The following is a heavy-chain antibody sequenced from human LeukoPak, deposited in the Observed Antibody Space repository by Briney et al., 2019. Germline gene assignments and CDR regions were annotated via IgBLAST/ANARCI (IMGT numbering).Heavy chain of an antibody. CDR2: ISSSSSYI. Sequence: PGGSLRLSCAASGFTFSSYSMNWVRQAPGKGLEWVSSISSSSSYIYYADSVKGQFTISRDNAKNSLYLQMNSLRAEDTAVYYCARVSGYSYGRNWFDPWGQGTLVTVSS. D-gene: IGHD5-18*01. J-gene: IGHJ5*02. CDR3: ARVSGYSYGRNWFDP. CDR1: GFTFSSYS. V-gene: IGHV3-21*01.